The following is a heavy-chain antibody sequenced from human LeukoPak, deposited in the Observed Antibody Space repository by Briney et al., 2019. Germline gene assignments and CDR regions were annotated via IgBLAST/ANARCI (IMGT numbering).Heavy chain of an antibody. CDR2: INHSGST. CDR3: ARGRFRRLAYGSGSYPNWFDP. J-gene: IGHJ5*02. V-gene: IGHV4-34*01. Sequence: PSETLSLTCAVYGGSFSGYYWSWIRQPPGKGLEWIGEINHSGSTNYNPSLKSRVTISVDTSKNQFSLKLSSVTAADTAVYYCARGRFRRLAYGSGSYPNWFDPWGQGTLVTVSS. D-gene: IGHD3-10*01. CDR1: GGSFSGYY.